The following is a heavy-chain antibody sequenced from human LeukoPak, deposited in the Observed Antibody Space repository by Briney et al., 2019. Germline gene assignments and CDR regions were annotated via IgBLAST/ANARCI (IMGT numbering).Heavy chain of an antibody. V-gene: IGHV3-7*01. CDR3: ARQRGSGCLDY. J-gene: IGHJ4*02. D-gene: IGHD6-19*01. Sequence: GESLRLSCAASRFTLSNYWMSWVRQAPGKGLEWVANIKRDGSETYYVDSVKGRFTISRDNAKNSLSLQMNSLRAEDTAVYYCARQRGSGCLDYWGQGTLVTVSS. CDR1: RFTLSNYW. CDR2: IKRDGSET.